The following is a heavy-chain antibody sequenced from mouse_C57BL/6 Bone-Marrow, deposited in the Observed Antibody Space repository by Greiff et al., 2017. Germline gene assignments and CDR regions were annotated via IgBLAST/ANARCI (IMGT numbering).Heavy chain of an antibody. V-gene: IGHV1-19*01. J-gene: IGHJ2*01. D-gene: IGHD1-1*01. Sequence: VQLKESGPVLVKPGASVKMSCKASGYTFTDYYMNWVKQSHGKSLEWIGVINPYNGGTSYNQKFKGKATLHVDKSSSTAYMELNSLTSEDSAVYYCARRSSLDYWGQGTTLTVSS. CDR2: INPYNGGT. CDR3: ARRSSLDY. CDR1: GYTFTDYY.